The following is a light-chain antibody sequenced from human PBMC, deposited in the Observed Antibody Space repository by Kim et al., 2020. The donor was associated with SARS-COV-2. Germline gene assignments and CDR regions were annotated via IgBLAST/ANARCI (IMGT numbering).Light chain of an antibody. V-gene: IGKV3-15*01. CDR3: HEYKNWPPWT. Sequence: SPGQRATLSCRASRSVSHNFAWSQEKPEQAPRHLIYGESASATGTRARFSGSGCGTEFTLTLSSLQSEDFAVYYCHEYKNWPPWTFGQGTKVDIK. CDR1: RSVSHN. CDR2: GES. J-gene: IGKJ1*01.